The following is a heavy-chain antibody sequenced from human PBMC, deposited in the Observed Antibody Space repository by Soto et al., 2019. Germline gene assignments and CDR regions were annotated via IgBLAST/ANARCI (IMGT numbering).Heavy chain of an antibody. CDR1: GFTFSSYG. Sequence: QVQLVESGGGVVQPGRSLRLSCAASGFTFSSYGMHWVRQAPGKGLEWVAVIWYDGSNKYYADSVKGRFTISRDNSKNTLYLQMNSLRAEDTAVYYCARDPTIFGVVRGWFDPWGQGTLVTLSS. D-gene: IGHD3-3*01. CDR3: ARDPTIFGVVRGWFDP. V-gene: IGHV3-33*01. CDR2: IWYDGSNK. J-gene: IGHJ5*02.